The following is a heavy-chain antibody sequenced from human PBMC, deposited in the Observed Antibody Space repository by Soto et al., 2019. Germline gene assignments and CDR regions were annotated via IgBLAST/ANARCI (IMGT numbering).Heavy chain of an antibody. CDR2: ISYDGSNK. Sequence: QVQLVESGGGGVQPGRSLRLSCAASGFTFSSYAMHWVRQAPGKGLEWVAVISYDGSNKYYADSVKGRFTISRDNSKNTLYLQMNSLRAEDTAVYYCARDLVGATIVDYYGMDVWGQGTTVTVSS. CDR1: GFTFSSYA. D-gene: IGHD1-26*01. J-gene: IGHJ6*02. V-gene: IGHV3-30-3*01. CDR3: ARDLVGATIVDYYGMDV.